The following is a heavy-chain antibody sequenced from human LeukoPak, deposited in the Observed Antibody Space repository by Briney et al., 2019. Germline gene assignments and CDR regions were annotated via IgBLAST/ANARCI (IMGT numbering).Heavy chain of an antibody. Sequence: SPSETLSLTCTVSGGSISNYYWSWIRQPPGKGLEWIGEINHSGSTNYNPSLKSRVTISVDTSKNQFSLKLSSVTAADTAVYYCARGGDYDYVWGSYHKGNWFDPWGQGTLVTVSS. J-gene: IGHJ5*02. CDR3: ARGGDYDYVWGSYHKGNWFDP. CDR1: GGSISNYY. D-gene: IGHD3-16*02. V-gene: IGHV4-34*01. CDR2: INHSGST.